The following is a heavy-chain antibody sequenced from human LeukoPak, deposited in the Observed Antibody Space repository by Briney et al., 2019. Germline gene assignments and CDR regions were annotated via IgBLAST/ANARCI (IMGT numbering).Heavy chain of an antibody. CDR1: GGSISSYY. CDR3: ARGRYCSADICSGGDAFDI. V-gene: IGHV4-59*12. Sequence: SETLSLTCTVSGGSISSYYWSWIRQPSGKGLEWIGYINYSGSTNYNPSLKSRVTMSVDTSKNQFSLKLSSVTAADTAVYYCARGRYCSADICSGGDAFDIWGQGTMVSVSS. CDR2: INYSGST. J-gene: IGHJ3*02. D-gene: IGHD2-15*01.